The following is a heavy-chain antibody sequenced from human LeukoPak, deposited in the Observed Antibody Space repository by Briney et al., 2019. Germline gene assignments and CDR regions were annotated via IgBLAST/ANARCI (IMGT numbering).Heavy chain of an antibody. V-gene: IGHV3-23*01. CDR1: GFTVSSNY. CDR2: ISGSGGST. Sequence: GGSLRLSCAASGFTVSSNYMSWVRQAPGKGLEWVSAISGSGGSTYYADSVKGRFTISRDNSKNTLYLQMNSLRAEDTAVYYCAKPMDTAMLTFDYWGQGTLVTVSS. D-gene: IGHD5-18*01. CDR3: AKPMDTAMLTFDY. J-gene: IGHJ4*02.